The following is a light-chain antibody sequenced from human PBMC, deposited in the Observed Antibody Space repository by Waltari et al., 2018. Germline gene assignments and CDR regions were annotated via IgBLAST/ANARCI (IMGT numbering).Light chain of an antibody. CDR2: KAN. V-gene: IGLV8-61*01. CDR1: SGSDSPTSY. Sequence: QTVVTQEPSLSVSPGGTVTLTCALSSGSDSPTSYATWYRQTPGQAPRTLLYKANTRSSGVPDRFSGSILGNKVALTITGAQADDESDYYCSLYMGSGIWVFGGGTKLTVL. CDR3: SLYMGSGIWV. J-gene: IGLJ3*02.